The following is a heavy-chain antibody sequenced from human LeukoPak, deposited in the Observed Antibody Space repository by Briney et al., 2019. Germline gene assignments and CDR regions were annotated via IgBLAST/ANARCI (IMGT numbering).Heavy chain of an antibody. J-gene: IGHJ4*02. CDR2: IYYSGST. CDR3: ARDRCSGGSCYSDY. CDR1: GGSISSYY. Sequence: SETLPLTCTVSGGSISSYYWSWIRQPPGKGLEWFGYIYYSGSTNYNPSLKSRVTISVDTSKNQFSLKLSSVTAADTAVYYCARDRCSGGSCYSDYWGQGTLVTVSS. D-gene: IGHD2-15*01. V-gene: IGHV4-59*01.